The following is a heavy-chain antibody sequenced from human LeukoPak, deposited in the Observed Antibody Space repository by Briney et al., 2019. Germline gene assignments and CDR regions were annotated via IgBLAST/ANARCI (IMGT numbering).Heavy chain of an antibody. V-gene: IGHV3-21*04. Sequence: PGGSLRLSCAASGFTFSSYSMNWVRQAPGKGLEWVSSIVKGRFTISRDNAKNSLYLQMNSLRAEDTAVYYCARDRYDILTGQLDYWGQGTLVTVSS. J-gene: IGHJ4*02. D-gene: IGHD3-9*01. CDR1: GFTFSSYS. CDR3: ARDRYDILTGQLDY. CDR2: I.